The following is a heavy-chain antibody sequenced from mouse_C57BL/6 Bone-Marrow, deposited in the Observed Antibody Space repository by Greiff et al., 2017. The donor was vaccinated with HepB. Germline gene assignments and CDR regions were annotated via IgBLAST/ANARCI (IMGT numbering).Heavy chain of an antibody. V-gene: IGHV1-18*01. CDR3: ARSGFITTYYAMDY. D-gene: IGHD1-1*01. CDR1: GYTFTDYN. Sequence: EVQLQQSGPELVKPGASVKIPCKASGYTFTDYNMDWVKQSHGKSLEWIGDITPNNGGTIYNQKFKGKATLPVDKSSSTAYMELRSLTSEDTAVYYCARSGFITTYYAMDYWGQGPSVTVSS. J-gene: IGHJ4*01. CDR2: ITPNNGGT.